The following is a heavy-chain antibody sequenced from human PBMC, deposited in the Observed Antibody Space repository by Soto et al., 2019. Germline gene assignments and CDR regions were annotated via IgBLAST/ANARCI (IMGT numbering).Heavy chain of an antibody. CDR2: IYYSGST. CDR1: GCSISSGGYY. Sequence: SETLSLTCTVSGCSISSGGYYWSWIRQHPGKGLEWIGYIYYSGSTYYNPSLKSRVTISVDTSKNQFSLKLSSVTAADTAVYYCARDSSSSWYGSGYYYGMDVWGQGTTVTVSS. V-gene: IGHV4-31*03. CDR3: ARDSSSSWYGSGYYYGMDV. D-gene: IGHD6-13*01. J-gene: IGHJ6*02.